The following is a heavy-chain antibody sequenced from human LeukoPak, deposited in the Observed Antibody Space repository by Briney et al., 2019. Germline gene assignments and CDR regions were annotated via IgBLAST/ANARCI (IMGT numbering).Heavy chain of an antibody. Sequence: GGSLRLSCAGSRFTFSSYWMSWVRQAPGKGLEWVANIKQDGSEKYYVDSVKGRFTISRDNAKNSLYLQMNSLRAEDTAVYYCARDDILTVFDYWGQGTLVTVSS. V-gene: IGHV3-7*01. CDR1: RFTFSSYW. D-gene: IGHD3-9*01. J-gene: IGHJ4*02. CDR2: IKQDGSEK. CDR3: ARDDILTVFDY.